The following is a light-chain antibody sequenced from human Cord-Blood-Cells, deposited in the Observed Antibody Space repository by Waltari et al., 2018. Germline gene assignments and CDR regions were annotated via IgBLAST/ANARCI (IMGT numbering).Light chain of an antibody. V-gene: IGLV6-57*02. CDR2: EDN. J-gene: IGLJ3*02. CDR3: QSYDSSNRWV. CDR1: SGSIASNY. Sequence: NFMLTQPHSVSESPGKTVTISCTGSSGSIASNYVQWYQQRPGSAPTTVIYEDNQRPSGVPERFSGSIDSSSNSASLTISGLKTEDEADYYCQSYDSSNRWVFGGGTKLTVL.